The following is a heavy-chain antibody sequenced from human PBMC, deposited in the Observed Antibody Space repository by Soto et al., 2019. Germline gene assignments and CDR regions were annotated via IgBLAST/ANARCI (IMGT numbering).Heavy chain of an antibody. CDR3: ERDRGGSGEGYKIQYSLYAMDV. CDR2: ISHDGINK. D-gene: IGHD3-16*01. Sequence: PVVSLRLSCSSSVFFFISYTMHLFLQAQVKWLEWVAAISHDGINKYYADSVKGRFIISRDNSKNTLYLQINSLRAEETAVYYCERDRGGSGEGYKIQYSLYAMDVWGQGTKVTVSS. CDR1: VFFFISYT. V-gene: IGHV3-30*03. J-gene: IGHJ6*01.